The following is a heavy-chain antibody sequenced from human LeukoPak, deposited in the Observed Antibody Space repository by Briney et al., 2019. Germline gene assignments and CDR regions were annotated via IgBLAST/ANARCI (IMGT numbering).Heavy chain of an antibody. CDR3: ARAFSVVPAASRWFDP. CDR2: INPSGGST. D-gene: IGHD2-2*01. J-gene: IGHJ5*02. V-gene: IGHV1-46*01. Sequence: GASVKVSCKASGYTFTSYYMHWVRQAPGQGLEWMGIINPSGGSTSYAQKFQGRVTMTTDTSTSTAYMELRSLRSDDTAVYYCARAFSVVPAASRWFDPWGQGTLVTVSS. CDR1: GYTFTSYY.